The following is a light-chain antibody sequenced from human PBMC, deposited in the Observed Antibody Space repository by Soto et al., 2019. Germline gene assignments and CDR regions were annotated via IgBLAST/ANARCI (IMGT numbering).Light chain of an antibody. Sequence: EIILTQSPASLSLSPGERATLSCRASQSVNNNLAWYQQKRGQASRLLIYSASTRATGIPGRVIGGGSGTEFTLTSSILLSEDFAVYCCQQYNNWPPDTLGKGTKLEIK. J-gene: IGKJ2*01. CDR2: SAS. CDR3: QQYNNWPPDT. V-gene: IGKV3-15*01. CDR1: QSVNNN.